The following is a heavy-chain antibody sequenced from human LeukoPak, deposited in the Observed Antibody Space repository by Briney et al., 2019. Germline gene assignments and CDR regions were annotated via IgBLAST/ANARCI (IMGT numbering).Heavy chain of an antibody. CDR3: ARDLGDIVLEPPSIHFDL. J-gene: IGHJ2*01. V-gene: IGHV3-21*01. CDR1: GFTFSYYS. D-gene: IGHD3-16*01. Sequence: GGSLRLSCSASGFTFSYYSMNWVRQAPGKGLEWVACISSRSSYIYYEDSLKGRFTISRDNAKNSLYLQMTGLRVEDTAMYFCARDLGDIVLEPPSIHFDLWGRGTLVTVSS. CDR2: ISSRSSYI.